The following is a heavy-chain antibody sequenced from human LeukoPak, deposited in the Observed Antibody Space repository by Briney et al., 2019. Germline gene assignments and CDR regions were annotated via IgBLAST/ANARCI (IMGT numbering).Heavy chain of an antibody. V-gene: IGHV1-18*01. D-gene: IGHD1-26*01. CDR1: GYTFTSYG. J-gene: IGHJ4*02. Sequence: ASVKVSCKACGYTFTSYGISWVRQAPGQGLEWMGWISAYNGNTNYAQKLQGRVTMATDTSTSTAYMELRSLRSDDTAVYYCASAPGRGGATNYFDYWGQGTLVTVSS. CDR3: ASAPGRGGATNYFDY. CDR2: ISAYNGNT.